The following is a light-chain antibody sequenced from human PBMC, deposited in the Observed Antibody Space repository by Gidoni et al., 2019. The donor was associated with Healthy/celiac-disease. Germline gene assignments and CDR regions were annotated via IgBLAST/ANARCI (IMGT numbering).Light chain of an antibody. CDR2: WAY. V-gene: IGKV4-1*01. Sequence: DIVMTQSPASLAVSLGERATINCKSSQSVLYSSNNKNYLAWYQQKPGQPPKLLIYWAYTRESGVPDRFSGSGYGKDLTLTIRSLQAEDGAVYYCQQDYSTPRTFGQGTKVEIK. CDR3: QQDYSTPRT. CDR1: QSVLYSSNNKNY. J-gene: IGKJ1*01.